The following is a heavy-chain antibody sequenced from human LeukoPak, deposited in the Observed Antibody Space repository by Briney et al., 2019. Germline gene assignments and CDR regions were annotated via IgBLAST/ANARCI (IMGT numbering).Heavy chain of an antibody. CDR1: GYSFSNYW. CDR2: IYPDESDT. J-gene: IGHJ4*02. D-gene: IGHD6-19*01. V-gene: IGHV5-51*01. Sequence: GESLKISCKGSGYSFSNYWIGWVRQMPGKGLEWMGIIYPDESDTRYSPSFQGQVTISADKSISTAYLQWSSLKASDSAIYYCARHEGGGWYIDYWGQGTLVTVSS. CDR3: ARHEGGGWYIDY.